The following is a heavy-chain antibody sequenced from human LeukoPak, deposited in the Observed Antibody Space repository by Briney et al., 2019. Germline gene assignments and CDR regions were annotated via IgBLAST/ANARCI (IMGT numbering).Heavy chain of an antibody. CDR1: GFTFSSYS. D-gene: IGHD3-10*01. CDR3: ARSFTSGKWVRGWD. Sequence: GGSLRLSCAASGFTFSSYSMNWVRQAPGKGLEWVSSISSSSSYIYYADSVKGRFTISRVNAKNSLYLQMNSLRAEDTAVYYCARSFTSGKWVRGWDWGQGTLVTVSS. J-gene: IGHJ4*02. V-gene: IGHV3-21*01. CDR2: ISSSSSYI.